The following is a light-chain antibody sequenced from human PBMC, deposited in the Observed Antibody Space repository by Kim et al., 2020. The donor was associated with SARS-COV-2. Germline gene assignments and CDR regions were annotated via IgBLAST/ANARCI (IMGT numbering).Light chain of an antibody. Sequence: SPGETASLSSRASQSVSSYLAWYQQKPGQAPRLLIYDASNRATGIPARFSGSGSGTDFTLTISSLEPEDFAVYYCQQRSNWPPFTFGGGTKVDIK. J-gene: IGKJ4*01. CDR1: QSVSSY. CDR3: QQRSNWPPFT. CDR2: DAS. V-gene: IGKV3-11*01.